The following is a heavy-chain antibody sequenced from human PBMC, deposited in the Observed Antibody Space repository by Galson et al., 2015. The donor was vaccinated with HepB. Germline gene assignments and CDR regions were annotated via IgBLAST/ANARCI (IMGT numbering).Heavy chain of an antibody. Sequence: WVRQAPGKGLEWVALISSNGGAQYYGDSVKGRFTVSRDNFDNTLYLQMSGLRPEDTAVYYCAKDISITSGWYDGLDHWGQGTLVTVSS. D-gene: IGHD6-19*01. V-gene: IGHV3-30*18. J-gene: IGHJ4*02. CDR2: ISSNGGAQ. CDR3: AKDISITSGWYDGLDH.